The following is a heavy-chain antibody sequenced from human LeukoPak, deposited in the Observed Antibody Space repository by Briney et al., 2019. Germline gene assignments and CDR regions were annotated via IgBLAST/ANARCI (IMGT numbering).Heavy chain of an antibody. Sequence: PSETLSLTCTVPGGSISSYHWSWIRQPPGKGLEWISGSTNYNPSLKSRVTISVDTSKNQFSLKLSSVTAADTAVYYCASDYGDYIGASDIWGQGTMVTVSS. V-gene: IGHV4-59*01. CDR2: GST. J-gene: IGHJ3*02. D-gene: IGHD4-17*01. CDR3: ASDYGDYIGASDI. CDR1: GGSISSYH.